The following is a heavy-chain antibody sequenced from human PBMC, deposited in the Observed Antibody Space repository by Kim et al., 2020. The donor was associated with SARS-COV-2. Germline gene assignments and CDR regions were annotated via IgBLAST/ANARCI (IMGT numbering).Heavy chain of an antibody. D-gene: IGHD6-6*01. CDR3: ARTSVAARKSGDYYYYYGMDV. CDR1: GGSISSGGYY. J-gene: IGHJ6*02. CDR2: IYYSGST. Sequence: SETLSLTCTVSGGSISSGGYYWSWIRQHPGKGLEWIGYIYYSGSTYYNPSLKSRVTISVDTSKNQFSLKLSSVTAADTAVYYCARTSVAARKSGDYYYYYGMDVWGQGTTVTVSS. V-gene: IGHV4-31*03.